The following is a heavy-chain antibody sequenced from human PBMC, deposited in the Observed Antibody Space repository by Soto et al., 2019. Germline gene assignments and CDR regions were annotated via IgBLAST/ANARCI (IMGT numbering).Heavy chain of an antibody. V-gene: IGHV1-58*01. J-gene: IGHJ4*02. D-gene: IGHD5-18*01. CDR2: IVVGSGNT. Sequence: SVKVSCKASGFTFTNSAVQWVRQARGQRLEWIGWIVVGSGNTNYAQKFQARVTITRDMSTTTAYMELSSLRSEDTAVYYCATDKGDSYGYGSCWGQGTLVTVPQ. CDR1: GFTFTNSA. CDR3: ATDKGDSYGYGSC.